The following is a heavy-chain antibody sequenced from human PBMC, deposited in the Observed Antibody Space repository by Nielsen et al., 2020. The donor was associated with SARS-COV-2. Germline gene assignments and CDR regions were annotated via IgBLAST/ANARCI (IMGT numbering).Heavy chain of an antibody. CDR1: GFTFSSYG. V-gene: IGHV3-33*01. CDR3: AGHLSWYGMDV. D-gene: IGHD3-16*02. J-gene: IGHJ6*02. Sequence: GGSPRLSCAASGFTFSSYGMNWVRQAPGKGLEWVAVIWYDGSNKYYADSVKGRFTISRDNSKNTLYLQMNSLRAEDTAVYYCAGHLSWYGMDVWGQGTTVTVSS. CDR2: IWYDGSNK.